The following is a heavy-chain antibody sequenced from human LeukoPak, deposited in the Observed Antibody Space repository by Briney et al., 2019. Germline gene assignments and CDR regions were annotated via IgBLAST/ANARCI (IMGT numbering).Heavy chain of an antibody. CDR2: IYYSGST. V-gene: IGHV4-59*01. CDR1: GGSISSYY. Sequence: SETLSLTCTVPGGSISSYYWSWIRQPPGKGLEWIGYIYYSGSTNYNPSLKSRVTISVDTSKNQFSLKLSSVTAADTAVYYCARDYYGTFDYWGQGTLVTVSS. J-gene: IGHJ4*02. D-gene: IGHD3-22*01. CDR3: ARDYYGTFDY.